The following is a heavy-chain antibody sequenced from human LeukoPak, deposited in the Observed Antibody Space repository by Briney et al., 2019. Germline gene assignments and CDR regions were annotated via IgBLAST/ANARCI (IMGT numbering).Heavy chain of an antibody. CDR3: ARDGAYYYDSSGYRDFDY. CDR1: GFTFSSYG. J-gene: IGHJ4*02. CDR2: ISYDGSNK. D-gene: IGHD3-22*01. V-gene: IGHV3-30*03. Sequence: GGSLRLSCAASGFTFSSYGMHWVRQAPGKGLEWVAVISYDGSNKYYADSVKGRFTISRDNSKNTLYLQMNSLRAEDTAVYYCARDGAYYYDSSGYRDFDYWGQGTLVTVSS.